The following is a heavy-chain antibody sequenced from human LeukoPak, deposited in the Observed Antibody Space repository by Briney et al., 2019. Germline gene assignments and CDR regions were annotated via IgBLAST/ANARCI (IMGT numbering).Heavy chain of an antibody. CDR3: ARDHQGYSSSWYRWFDP. V-gene: IGHV3-33*01. CDR2: IWYDGSNK. J-gene: IGHJ5*02. CDR1: GFTFSSYG. Sequence: GRSLRLSCAASGFTFSSYGMHWVRQAPGKGLEWVAVIWYDGSNKYYADSVKGRFTISRDNSKNTLYLQMNSLRAEDTAVYYSARDHQGYSSSWYRWFDPWGQGTLVTVSS. D-gene: IGHD6-13*01.